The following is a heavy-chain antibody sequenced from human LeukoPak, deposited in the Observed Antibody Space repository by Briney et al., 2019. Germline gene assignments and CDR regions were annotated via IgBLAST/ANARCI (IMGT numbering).Heavy chain of an antibody. V-gene: IGHV3-48*01. J-gene: IGHJ4*02. CDR3: AREESRVRGVLNY. CDR1: GFTFSSYS. CDR2: ISSSSSTI. D-gene: IGHD3-10*01. Sequence: GGSLRLSCAASGFTFSSYSMNWVRQAPGKGLEWISYISSSSSTIYYADSVKGRFTISRDNAKNSLYLQMNSLRAEDTAVYYCAREESRVRGVLNYWGQGTLVTVSS.